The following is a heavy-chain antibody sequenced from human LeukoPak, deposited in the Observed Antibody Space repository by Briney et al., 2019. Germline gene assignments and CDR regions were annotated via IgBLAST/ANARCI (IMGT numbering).Heavy chain of an antibody. J-gene: IGHJ4*02. CDR1: GFTFSRFA. V-gene: IGHV3-64D*06. Sequence: GGSLRLSCSASGFTFSRFAMHWVSQAPGKGLENVSAISSNGGSTYYADSVKGRFTISRDNSRNTLHLQMSSLRVEDTAVYYCVKDSSSGSYFDYWGQGTLVTVSS. CDR2: ISSNGGST. CDR3: VKDSSSGSYFDY. D-gene: IGHD3-10*01.